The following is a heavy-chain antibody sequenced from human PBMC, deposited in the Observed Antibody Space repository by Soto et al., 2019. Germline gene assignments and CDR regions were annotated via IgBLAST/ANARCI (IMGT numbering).Heavy chain of an antibody. D-gene: IGHD1-26*01. V-gene: IGHV5-51*01. CDR1: GYSFASHW. Sequence: PGESLKISCKGPGYSFASHWVAWVRQMPEKGLEWIGTIYPGDSDTKYSSAFRGHVTISADTSVSTAYLQWRSLEATDSAIYYCARYSGSYWHYLDFWGQGTLVTVS. CDR2: IYPGDSDT. CDR3: ARYSGSYWHYLDF. J-gene: IGHJ4*02.